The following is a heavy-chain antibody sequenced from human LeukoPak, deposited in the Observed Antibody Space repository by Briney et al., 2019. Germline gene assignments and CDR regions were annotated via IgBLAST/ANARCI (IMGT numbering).Heavy chain of an antibody. Sequence: GGSLTLSCAASGFDFRAYEMNWVRQAPGKGLEWVSAISGSGYSTYYADSVKGRFTISRDNPKNTLYLQMNSLRAEDTAVYYCAKEAGYSAYDSPDYWGQGTLVTVSS. CDR2: ISGSGYST. CDR1: GFDFRAYE. J-gene: IGHJ4*02. CDR3: AKEAGYSAYDSPDY. D-gene: IGHD5-12*01. V-gene: IGHV3-23*01.